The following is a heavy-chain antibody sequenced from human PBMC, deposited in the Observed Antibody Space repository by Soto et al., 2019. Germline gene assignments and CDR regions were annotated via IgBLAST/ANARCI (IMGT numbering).Heavy chain of an antibody. D-gene: IGHD2-8*01. CDR3: ARDSACTSGVCLYGMDV. Sequence: QVQLQESGPGLVKPSQTLSLTCTVSGGSISSGGYYWSWIRQHPGKGREWIGYIYYSGSTYYNPSLKSRVTISVDTSKNQFSLKLSSVTAADTAVYYCARDSACTSGVCLYGMDVWGQGTTVTVSS. V-gene: IGHV4-31*03. J-gene: IGHJ6*02. CDR2: IYYSGST. CDR1: GGSISSGGYY.